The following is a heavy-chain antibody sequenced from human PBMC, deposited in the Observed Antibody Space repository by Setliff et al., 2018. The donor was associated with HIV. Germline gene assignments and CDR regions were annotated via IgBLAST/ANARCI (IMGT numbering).Heavy chain of an antibody. CDR1: AYTFTAYY. Sequence: ASVKVSCKASAYTFTAYYIHWARQAPGQGLEWRGWIHPNSVGTNYAHKSQGRVTMIRDTSISTTYMERGRLRSDDTAVYYCALDLNSSPFDYWGQGTLVTVSS. D-gene: IGHD6-13*01. J-gene: IGHJ4*02. V-gene: IGHV1-2*02. CDR3: ALDLNSSPFDY. CDR2: IHPNSVGT.